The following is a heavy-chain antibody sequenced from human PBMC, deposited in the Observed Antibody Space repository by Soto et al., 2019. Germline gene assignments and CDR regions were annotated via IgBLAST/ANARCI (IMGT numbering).Heavy chain of an antibody. Sequence: QVQLVESGGGVVQPWRSLRLSCVASGFTFSTYGMHWVRQAPGKGLEWVAVIWYDGSNKYYADSVKGRFTISRDNSKNTLYLQMNSLRAEDTAVYYCARDGDNLPFDYVGQGTLVTVSS. CDR2: IWYDGSNK. J-gene: IGHJ4*02. CDR1: GFTFSTYG. D-gene: IGHD1-1*01. CDR3: ARDGDNLPFDY. V-gene: IGHV3-33*01.